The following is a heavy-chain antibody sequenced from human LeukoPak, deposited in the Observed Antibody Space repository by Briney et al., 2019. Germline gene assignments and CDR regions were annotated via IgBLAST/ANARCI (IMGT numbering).Heavy chain of an antibody. J-gene: IGHJ3*02. CDR3: ARGRGTRRITMVRAPVAFDI. Sequence: ASVKVSCKASRYTFTSYDINWVRQATGQGLEWMGWMNPNSGNTGYAQKFQGRVTMTRNTSISTAYMELSSLRSEDTAVYYCARGRGTRRITMVRAPVAFDIWGQGTMVTVSS. D-gene: IGHD3-10*01. CDR1: RYTFTSYD. V-gene: IGHV1-8*01. CDR2: MNPNSGNT.